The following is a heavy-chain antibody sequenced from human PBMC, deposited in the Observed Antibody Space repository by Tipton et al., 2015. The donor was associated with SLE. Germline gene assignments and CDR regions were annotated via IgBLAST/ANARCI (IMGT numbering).Heavy chain of an antibody. J-gene: IGHJ4*02. D-gene: IGHD4-17*01. CDR2: VFYSGRT. CDR1: GGSISDSSYF. CDR3: ARHYGDYVMSYFDS. V-gene: IGHV4-39*07. Sequence: TLSLTCAVSGGSISDSSYFWGWIRQPPGKGLEWIGSVFYSGRTYSSASLQSRLTTSVDTSKNQFSLKLNAVTAADTAVYYCARHYGDYVMSYFDSWGQGMLVTVSS.